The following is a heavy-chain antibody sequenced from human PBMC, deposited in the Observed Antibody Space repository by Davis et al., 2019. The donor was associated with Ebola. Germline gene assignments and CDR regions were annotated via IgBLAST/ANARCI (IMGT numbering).Heavy chain of an antibody. CDR3: ARYPVFAYYYGSGSPFDL. V-gene: IGHV4-4*02. J-gene: IGHJ5*02. Sequence: SETLSLTCAVSGGSISSSNWWSWVRQPPGKGLEWIGEIYHSGSTNYNPSLKSRVTISVDKSKNQFSLKLSPVAAADTAVYYCARYPVFAYYYGSGSPFDLWGQGTLVTVSS. CDR2: IYHSGST. D-gene: IGHD3-10*01. CDR1: GGSISSSNW.